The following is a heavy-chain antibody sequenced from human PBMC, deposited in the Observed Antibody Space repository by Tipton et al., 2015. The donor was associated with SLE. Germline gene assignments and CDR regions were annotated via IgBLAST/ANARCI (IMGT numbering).Heavy chain of an antibody. V-gene: IGHV4-31*03. CDR2: IYYSGST. D-gene: IGHD5-18*01. J-gene: IGHJ4*02. CDR1: GGSISSGGYY. Sequence: TLSLTCTVYGGSISSGGYYWSWIRQHPGKGLEWIGYIYYSGSTYYNPSLKSRVTISVDTSKNQFSLKVSSVTAADTAVYYCVRAPGQLWPWDYWGQGTLVTVSS. CDR3: VRAPGQLWPWDY.